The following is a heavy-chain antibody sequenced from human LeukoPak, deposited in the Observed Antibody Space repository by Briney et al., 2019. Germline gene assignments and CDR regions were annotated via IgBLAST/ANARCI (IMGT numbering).Heavy chain of an antibody. V-gene: IGHV3-74*01. J-gene: IGHJ4*02. CDR3: ATKQWLAPPPDS. Sequence: QPGGSLRLSCAASGFTFSKHWMLWVRQAPGKGLESVSRINTDGTVTTYADSVKGRFTVSRDNADSTMFLQMNSVRDEDTAVYYCATKQWLAPPPDSWGQGTPVTVPS. CDR2: INTDGTVT. CDR1: GFTFSKHW. D-gene: IGHD6-19*01.